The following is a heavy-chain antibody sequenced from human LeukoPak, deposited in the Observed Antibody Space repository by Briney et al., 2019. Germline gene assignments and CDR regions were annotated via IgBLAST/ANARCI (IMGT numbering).Heavy chain of an antibody. J-gene: IGHJ6*02. V-gene: IGHV4-59*01. CDR3: ARDRTRDGYNCGGSSYYYGLDV. Sequence: SSETLSLTCTVSGVPITTFYWSWIRQPPGKGLEWIRSVSYAGSTNYNPSLKSRVTLSIDTSNNQFSLRLSSVTTADTGLYFCARDRTRDGYNCGGSSYYYGLDVWGRGTTVSVSS. CDR1: GVPITTFY. CDR2: VSYAGST. D-gene: IGHD5-24*01.